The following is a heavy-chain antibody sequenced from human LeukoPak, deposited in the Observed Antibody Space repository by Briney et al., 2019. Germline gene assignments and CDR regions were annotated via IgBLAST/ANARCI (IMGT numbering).Heavy chain of an antibody. Sequence: ASVKVSCKASGYTFTGYYMHWVRQAPGQGLEWMGWINPNSGGTNYAQKFQGRVTMTRDTSISTAYMELSRLRSDDTAVYYCARSDYYGSGSYYKVDYWGQGTLVTVSS. CDR2: INPNSGGT. CDR3: ARSDYYGSGSYYKVDY. J-gene: IGHJ4*02. CDR1: GYTFTGYY. D-gene: IGHD3-10*01. V-gene: IGHV1-2*02.